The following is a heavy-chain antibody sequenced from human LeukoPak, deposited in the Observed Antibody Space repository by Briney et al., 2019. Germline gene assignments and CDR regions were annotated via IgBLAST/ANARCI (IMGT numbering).Heavy chain of an antibody. J-gene: IGHJ4*02. CDR2: IHTTGST. V-gene: IGHV4-4*07. Sequence: SETLPPICSVSVGFTTYDYWNWIRQPAGKAPEWIGRIHTTGSTNYNPSHKSRLTMTLDKSKKQFSLKVTSMTAADTALYYCARGGGNRHFDSWGQGILVTVSS. CDR3: ARGGGNRHFDS. CDR1: VGFTTYDY. D-gene: IGHD2-15*01.